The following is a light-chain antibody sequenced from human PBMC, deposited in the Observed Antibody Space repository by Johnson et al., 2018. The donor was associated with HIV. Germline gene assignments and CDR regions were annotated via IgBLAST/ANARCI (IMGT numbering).Light chain of an antibody. V-gene: IGLV1-51*01. CDR3: GTWDSSLSAEAV. CDR1: SSNIGNNY. J-gene: IGLJ1*01. CDR2: DNN. Sequence: QSVLTQPPSVSAAPGQKVTISCSGSSSNIGNNYVSWYQQLPGTAPKLLIYDNNQRPSGIPDRFSGSKSGTSATLGITGLQTGDEADYYCGTWDSSLSAEAVVGSGTKVTVL.